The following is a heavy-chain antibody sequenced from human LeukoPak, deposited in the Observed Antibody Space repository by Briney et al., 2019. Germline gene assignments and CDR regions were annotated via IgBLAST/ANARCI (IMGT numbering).Heavy chain of an antibody. J-gene: IGHJ4*02. CDR1: GFTFSSYA. Sequence: PGGSLRLSCAASGFTFSSYAMHWVRQAPGKGLEWVAVISYDGSNKYYADSVKGRFTISRDNSKNTLYLQMNSLRAEDTAVYYCARETARIAAAGYFDYWGQGTLVTVSS. CDR2: ISYDGSNK. D-gene: IGHD6-13*01. V-gene: IGHV3-30*04. CDR3: ARETARIAAAGYFDY.